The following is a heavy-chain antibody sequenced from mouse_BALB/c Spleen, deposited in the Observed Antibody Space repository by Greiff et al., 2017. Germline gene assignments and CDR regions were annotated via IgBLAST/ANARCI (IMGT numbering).Heavy chain of an antibody. D-gene: IGHD2-14*01. CDR2: ISYSGST. Sequence: EVQLQESGPGLVKPSQSLSLTCTVTGYSITSDYAWNWIRQFPGNKLEWMGYISYSGSTSYNPSLKSRISITRDTSKNQFFLQLNSVTTEDTATYYCANRYYAMDYWGQGTSVTVSS. CDR3: ANRYYAMDY. J-gene: IGHJ4*01. V-gene: IGHV3-2*02. CDR1: GYSITSDYA.